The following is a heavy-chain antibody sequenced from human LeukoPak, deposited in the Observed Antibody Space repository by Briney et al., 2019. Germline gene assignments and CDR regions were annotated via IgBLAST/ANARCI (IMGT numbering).Heavy chain of an antibody. CDR2: ISGSGGST. Sequence: PGGSLRLSCAASGFTFSSYEMNWVRQAPGKGLEWVSAISGSGGSTYYADSVKGRFTISRDNSKNTLYLQMNSLRAEDTAVYYCAKGQSSGGRWLHQLGAFDIWGQGTMVTVSS. D-gene: IGHD5-24*01. CDR1: GFTFSSYE. CDR3: AKGQSSGGRWLHQLGAFDI. V-gene: IGHV3-23*01. J-gene: IGHJ3*02.